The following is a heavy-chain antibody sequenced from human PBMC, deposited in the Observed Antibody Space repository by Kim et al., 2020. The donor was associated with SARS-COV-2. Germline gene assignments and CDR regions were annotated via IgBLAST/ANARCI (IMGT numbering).Heavy chain of an antibody. CDR3: VRGRYYYDF. Sequence: SGPTLVNPTQTLTLTCTFSGFSLSTSGMCVNWIRQPPGKALEWLARIVWVGDKHYSTSLKTRLTISKDTSKNQVVLTMTNMDPVDTATYYCVRGRYYYDFWGQGTLVTVSS. J-gene: IGHJ4*02. CDR2: IVWVGDK. CDR1: GFSLSTSGMC. V-gene: IGHV2-70*11.